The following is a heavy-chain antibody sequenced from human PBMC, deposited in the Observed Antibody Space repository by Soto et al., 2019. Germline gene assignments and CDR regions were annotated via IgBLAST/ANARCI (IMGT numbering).Heavy chain of an antibody. Sequence: SETLSLICTVSGGSISSGNYYWSWIRQPPGKGLEWIGFISYSGSTYYSLSLKSRVTISVDTSKNQFSLNLSFVTAADTAVYYCATMGTPATGLYYFDYWGQGTLVTVSS. J-gene: IGHJ4*02. V-gene: IGHV4-30-4*01. CDR2: ISYSGST. CDR1: GGSISSGNYY. D-gene: IGHD5-18*01. CDR3: ATMGTPATGLYYFDY.